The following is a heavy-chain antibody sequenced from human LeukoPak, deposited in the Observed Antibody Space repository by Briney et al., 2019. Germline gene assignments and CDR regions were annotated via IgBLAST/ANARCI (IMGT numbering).Heavy chain of an antibody. CDR3: VRSGGSGTYCDGSFDY. Sequence: SETLSLTCTVSGGSITSYYWSWIRQPAGKGLEWIGRIYTSGSTNYNPSLKSRVTMSVYTSNNQFSLKLSSVTAADTAVYYCVRSGGSGTYCDGSFDYWGQGTLVTVSS. D-gene: IGHD1-26*01. CDR2: IYTSGST. J-gene: IGHJ4*02. CDR1: GGSITSYY. V-gene: IGHV4-4*07.